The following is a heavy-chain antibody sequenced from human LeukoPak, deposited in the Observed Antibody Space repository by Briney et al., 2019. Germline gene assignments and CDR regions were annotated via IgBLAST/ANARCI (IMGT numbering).Heavy chain of an antibody. V-gene: IGHV3-66*01. CDR2: IYSGGST. CDR1: GFTVSSNY. D-gene: IGHD1-26*01. CDR3: AKDGSGSTSWYYMDV. Sequence: GGSLRLSCAASGFTVSSNYMSWVRQAPGKGLEWVSVIYSGGSTYYADSVKGRFTISRDNSKNTLYLQMNSLRAEDTAVYYCAKDGSGSTSWYYMDVWGKGTTVTVSS. J-gene: IGHJ6*03.